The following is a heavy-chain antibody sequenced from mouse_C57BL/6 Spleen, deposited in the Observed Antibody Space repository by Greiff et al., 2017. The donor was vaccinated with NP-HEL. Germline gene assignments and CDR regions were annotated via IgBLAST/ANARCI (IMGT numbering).Heavy chain of an antibody. CDR3: ARRQKRDGSRYYAMDY. V-gene: IGHV1-59*01. J-gene: IGHJ4*01. D-gene: IGHD1-1*01. Sequence: QVQLQQPGAELVRPGTSVKLSCKASGYTFTSYCMHWVKQRPGQGLEWIGLFYPADSYTNYNQKFKGKATLTVDTSSSTAYMKLSSLTSEDAAVYYCARRQKRDGSRYYAMDYWGQGTSVTVSS. CDR2: FYPADSYT. CDR1: GYTFTSYC.